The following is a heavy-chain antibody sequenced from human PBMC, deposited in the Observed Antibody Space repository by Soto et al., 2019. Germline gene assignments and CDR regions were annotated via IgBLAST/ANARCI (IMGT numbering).Heavy chain of an antibody. CDR2: IYYSGST. V-gene: IGHV4-59*01. J-gene: IGHJ3*02. D-gene: IGHD4-17*01. CDR3: ARQTTVTAFFDI. CDR1: GGSISSYY. Sequence: SETLSLTCTVSGGSISSYYWSWIRQPPGKGLEWIGYIYYSGSTNYNPSLKSRVTISVDTSKNQFSLKLSSVTAADTAVYYCARQTTVTAFFDIWGQGTMVTVSS.